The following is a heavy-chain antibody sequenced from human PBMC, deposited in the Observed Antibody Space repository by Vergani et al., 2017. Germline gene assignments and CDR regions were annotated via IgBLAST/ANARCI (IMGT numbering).Heavy chain of an antibody. Sequence: QLHLQESGPGLVKPSETLSLTCTVSGGSITSSSYYWGWIRQPPGKGLEWIGNIYHSGSTYYNPSLKSRVTISVDTSKNQFSLKLSSVTAADTAVYYCARLVVVVVAATPNWFDPWGQGTLVTVSS. CDR2: IYHSGST. CDR1: GGSITSSSYY. V-gene: IGHV4-39*01. J-gene: IGHJ5*02. CDR3: ARLVVVVVAATPNWFDP. D-gene: IGHD2-15*01.